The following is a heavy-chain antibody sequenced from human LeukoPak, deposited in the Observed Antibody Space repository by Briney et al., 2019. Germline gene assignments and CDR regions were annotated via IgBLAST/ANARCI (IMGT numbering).Heavy chain of an antibody. CDR2: IDWDDDK. CDR1: GGSISSYYW. V-gene: IGHV2-70*16. CDR3: ARNLIAAGFDP. J-gene: IGHJ5*02. Sequence: ALSLTCTVSGGSISSYYWSWIRQPPGKALEWLARIDWDDDKFYSTSLKTRLTISKDTSKNQVVLTMTNMDPVDTATCYCARNLIAAGFDPWGQGTLVTVSS. D-gene: IGHD6-13*01.